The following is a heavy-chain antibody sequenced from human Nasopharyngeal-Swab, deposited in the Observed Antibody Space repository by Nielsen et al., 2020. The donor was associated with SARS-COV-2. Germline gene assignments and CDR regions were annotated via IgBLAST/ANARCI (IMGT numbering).Heavy chain of an antibody. CDR2: ISRTYST. J-gene: IGHJ4*02. Sequence: GESLKISCTASGFTFGDYALSWFRPAPGKGLEWVSAISRTYSTYYADSVRGRFTVSRDNSKNTLYLQMSSLRAEDTAVYYCAKGTGMTYRAIDYWGQGTLVTASS. D-gene: IGHD1-14*01. V-gene: IGHV3-23*01. CDR3: AKGTGMTYRAIDY. CDR1: GFTFGDYA.